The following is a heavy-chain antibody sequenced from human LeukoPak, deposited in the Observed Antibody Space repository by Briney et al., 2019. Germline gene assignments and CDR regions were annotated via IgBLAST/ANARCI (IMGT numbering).Heavy chain of an antibody. CDR2: TYYRSKWYT. CDR3: ARYDRSVAWFYP. D-gene: IGHD5/OR15-5a*01. V-gene: IGHV6-1*01. Sequence: SQTLSLTCAISGDSVSSNSAAWNWIRQSPSRGLEWLGRTYYRSKWYTDSAVSVKSRITINPDTSKNQYSLQLNSMTPEDTAVYYCARYDRSVAWFYPWGQGTLVTVSS. J-gene: IGHJ5*02. CDR1: GDSVSSNSAA.